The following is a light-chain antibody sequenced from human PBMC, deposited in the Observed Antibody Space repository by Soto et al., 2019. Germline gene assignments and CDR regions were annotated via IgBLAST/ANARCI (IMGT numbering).Light chain of an antibody. CDR3: SSYTSSSTLPYV. V-gene: IGLV2-14*01. CDR1: SSDVGDYNN. CDR2: DVS. J-gene: IGLJ1*01. Sequence: QSVLTQPASVSGSPGQSITISCTGTSSDVGDYNNVSWYQQHPGKAPKLMIYDVSNRPSGVSNRFSGSKSGNTASLTISGLQAEDEADYYCSSYTSSSTLPYVFGTGTKVTVL.